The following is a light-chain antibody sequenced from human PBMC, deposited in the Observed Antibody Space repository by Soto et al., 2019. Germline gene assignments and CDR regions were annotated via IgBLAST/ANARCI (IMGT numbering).Light chain of an antibody. Sequence: QSVLSQPPSVSGAPGQRVTISCTGSSSNIGAGYDAHWFQQVPGTAPKLLIYGSTNRPSGVPDRFSGSKSGTSASLAITGLQAEDEADYYSQSYDSSLGGNYVFGTGTKVTVL. CDR1: SSNIGAGYD. CDR2: GST. V-gene: IGLV1-40*01. J-gene: IGLJ1*01. CDR3: QSYDSSLGGNYV.